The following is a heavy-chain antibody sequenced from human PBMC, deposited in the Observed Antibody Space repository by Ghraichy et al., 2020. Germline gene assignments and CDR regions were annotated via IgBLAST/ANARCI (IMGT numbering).Heavy chain of an antibody. Sequence: GSLRLSCTVSGSSMGNFYWGWIRQPAGKGLEWIGRINTSGTTNYNPSLKSRVTMAVDTSKNQFSLRLSSVTAADTAVYYCARVRVSATRGAFDIWGQGTIVTVS. D-gene: IGHD1-26*01. V-gene: IGHV4-4*07. J-gene: IGHJ3*02. CDR1: GSSMGNFY. CDR3: ARVRVSATRGAFDI. CDR2: INTSGTT.